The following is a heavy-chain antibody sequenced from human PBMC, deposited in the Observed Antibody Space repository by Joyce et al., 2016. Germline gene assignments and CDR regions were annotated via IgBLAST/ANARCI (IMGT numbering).Heavy chain of an antibody. CDR3: ARGSGNTEFDL. CDR2: IYYSGTT. V-gene: IGHV4-31*03. CDR1: GGSINNADYY. J-gene: IGHJ4*02. D-gene: IGHD1-14*01. Sequence: QVQLQESGPGLVKPSQTLSLTCTVSGGSINNADYYWSWIRKHPDKGLECVGYIYYSGTTLYHPSLKRRVTISLGRSKNQFSLKLNSVTAADAAVYYCARGSGNTEFDLWGQGTLVTVSS.